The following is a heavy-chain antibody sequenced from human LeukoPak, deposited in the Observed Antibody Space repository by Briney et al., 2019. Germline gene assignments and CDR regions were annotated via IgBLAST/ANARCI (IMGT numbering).Heavy chain of an antibody. CDR1: GFTFSNAW. CDR3: ARQYRSGWYSSYYFDY. J-gene: IGHJ4*02. Sequence: GGSLRLSCAASGFTFSNAWMSWVRQAPGKGLEWVGRIKSKTDGGTTDYAAPVKGRFTISRDNAKNSLYLQMNSLRAEDTAVYYCARQYRSGWYSSYYFDYWGQGTLVTVSS. D-gene: IGHD6-19*01. CDR2: IKSKTDGGTT. V-gene: IGHV3-15*01.